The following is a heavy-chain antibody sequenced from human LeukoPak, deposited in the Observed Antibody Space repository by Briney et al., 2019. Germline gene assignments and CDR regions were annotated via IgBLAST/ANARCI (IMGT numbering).Heavy chain of an antibody. V-gene: IGHV3-53*01. J-gene: IGHJ4*02. CDR3: ARDPLLDGWGDH. CDR2: IYSGGST. Sequence: GGSLRLSCAASGLTVATTYMSWVRQAPGKGLEWVSLIYSGGSTYYADSVKGRFTISRDNSKNTLYLQMNSLSAEDTAVYYCARDPLLDGWGDHWGLGTLVTVSS. D-gene: IGHD3-10*01. CDR1: GLTVATTY.